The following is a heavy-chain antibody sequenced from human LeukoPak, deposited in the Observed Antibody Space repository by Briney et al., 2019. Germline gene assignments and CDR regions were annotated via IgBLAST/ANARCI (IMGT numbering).Heavy chain of an antibody. V-gene: IGHV3-20*04. Sequence: GGSLRLSCAASGFTFDDYGMSWVRQAPGKGLEWVSGINWNGGSTGYADSVKGRFTISRDNAKNSLYLQMNSLRAEDTALYYCVAAPGIHYFDYWGQGTLVTVSS. CDR1: GFTFDDYG. J-gene: IGHJ4*02. CDR3: VAAPGIHYFDY. D-gene: IGHD6-13*01. CDR2: INWNGGST.